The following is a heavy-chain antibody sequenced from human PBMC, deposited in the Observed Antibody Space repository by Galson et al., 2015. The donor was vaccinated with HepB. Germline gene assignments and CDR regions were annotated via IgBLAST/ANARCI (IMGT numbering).Heavy chain of an antibody. V-gene: IGHV1-2*02. D-gene: IGHD3-3*01. CDR2: INPNSGGT. J-gene: IGHJ4*02. CDR1: GYTFTGYY. Sequence: SVKVSCKASGYTFTGYYMHWVRQAPGQGLEWMGWINPNSGGTNYAQKFQGRVTMTRDTSISTAYMELSRLRSDDTAVYYCARASLRFLEWTPLGSWGQGTLVTVSS. CDR3: ARASLRFLEWTPLGS.